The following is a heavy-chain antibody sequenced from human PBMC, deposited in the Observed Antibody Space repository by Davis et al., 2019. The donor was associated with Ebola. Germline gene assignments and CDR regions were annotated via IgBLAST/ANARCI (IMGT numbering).Heavy chain of an antibody. CDR3: SRYGWDLASGYYFGMDV. D-gene: IGHD1-26*01. CDR1: GFTFSSYA. Sequence: PGGSLRLSCAASGFTFSSYAMHWVRQAPGKGLQWVALISFDGSYKYYADSVKGRFTISRDNSKNTLYLQMNSLRAEDTAVYYCSRYGWDLASGYYFGMDVWGKGTTVTVSS. CDR2: ISFDGSYK. J-gene: IGHJ6*04. V-gene: IGHV3-30*04.